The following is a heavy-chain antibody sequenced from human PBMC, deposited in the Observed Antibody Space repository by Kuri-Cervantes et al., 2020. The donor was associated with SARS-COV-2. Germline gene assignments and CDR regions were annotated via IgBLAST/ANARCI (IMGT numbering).Heavy chain of an antibody. CDR3: ARGYCSGGSCYSYYYYYYMDV. J-gene: IGHJ6*03. CDR1: NGSISSYS. D-gene: IGHD2-15*01. CDR2: FYYSGST. V-gene: IGHV4-59*12. Sequence: ESLKISCTVSNGSISSYSWSWVRQPPGKGLEWIGFFYYSGSTNYNPSLKSRVTISVDTSKNQFSLKLSSVTAADTAVYYCARGYCSGGSCYSYYYYYYMDVWGKGTTVTVSS.